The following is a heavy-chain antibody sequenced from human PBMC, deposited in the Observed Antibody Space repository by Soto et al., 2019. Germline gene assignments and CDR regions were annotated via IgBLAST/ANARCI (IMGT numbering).Heavy chain of an antibody. CDR1: GFTFSSYS. CDR2: ISSSSSTI. D-gene: IGHD2-21*01. V-gene: IGHV3-48*01. CDR3: ARDLVVVIANPNYFDF. J-gene: IGHJ4*02. Sequence: EVQLVESGGGLVQPGGSLRLSCAASGFTFSSYSMNWVRQAPGKGLEWVSYISSSSSTIYYADSVKGRFTISRDNAKNSLYLQMNSLRAEDTAVYYCARDLVVVIANPNYFDFWGQGTLVTVSS.